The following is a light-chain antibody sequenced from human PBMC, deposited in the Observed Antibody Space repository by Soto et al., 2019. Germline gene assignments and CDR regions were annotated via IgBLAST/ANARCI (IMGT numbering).Light chain of an antibody. CDR1: QTISKW. J-gene: IGKJ5*01. V-gene: IGKV1-5*01. CDR3: QQLNSYPIT. Sequence: DIQMTQSPSTLSSSFVYRFTSTFRAIQTISKWLAWYQQKPGQAPKLLIYDASTLESGVPSRFSGSGSGTAFSLTISSLQPEDFATYYCQQLNSYPITFGQGTRLEIK. CDR2: DAS.